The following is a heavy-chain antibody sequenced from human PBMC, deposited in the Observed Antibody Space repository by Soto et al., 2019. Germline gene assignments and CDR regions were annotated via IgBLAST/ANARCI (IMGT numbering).Heavy chain of an antibody. D-gene: IGHD3-16*01. V-gene: IGHV3-30-3*01. CDR3: ASGGGISNYYYYYGMDV. CDR2: ISYDGSNK. Sequence: PGGSLRLSCAASGFTFSSYAMHWVRQAPGKGLEWVAVISYDGSNKYYADSVKGRFTISRDNSKNTLYLQMNSLRAEDTAVYYCASGGGISNYYYYYGMDVWGQGTTVTVSS. CDR1: GFTFSSYA. J-gene: IGHJ6*02.